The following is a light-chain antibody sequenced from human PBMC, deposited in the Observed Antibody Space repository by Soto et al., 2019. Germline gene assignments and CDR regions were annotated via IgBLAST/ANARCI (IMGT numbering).Light chain of an antibody. CDR3: QVWDRTTDFVV. Sequence: SYELTQPPSVSVAPGQTATFTCGGDKIGTKSVHWHQQKPGQAPVLVVYDDNDRPSGIPERFSGSKSGNTVTLTISRVEAGDDADYYCQVWDRTTDFVVFGGGTKLTVL. CDR2: DDN. J-gene: IGLJ2*01. CDR1: KIGTKS. V-gene: IGLV3-21*02.